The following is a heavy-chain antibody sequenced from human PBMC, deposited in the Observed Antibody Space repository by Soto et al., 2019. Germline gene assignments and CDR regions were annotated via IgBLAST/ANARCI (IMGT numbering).Heavy chain of an antibody. D-gene: IGHD5-12*01. Sequence: QVQLVQSGAEVRQPASSVKVSCKTSGGTFSSYAISWVRQAPGQGLEWMGGIVPIVDTSSYAQKLQGRVTITADESTSTAYMVLSSLRSDDTAIYYCVRVVAIPGYPDNWGQGTVGTVSS. V-gene: IGHV1-69*12. J-gene: IGHJ4*02. CDR3: VRVVAIPGYPDN. CDR1: GGTFSSYA. CDR2: IVPIVDTS.